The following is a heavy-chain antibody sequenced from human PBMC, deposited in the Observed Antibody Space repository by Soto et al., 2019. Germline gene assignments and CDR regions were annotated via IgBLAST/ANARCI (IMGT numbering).Heavy chain of an antibody. Sequence: PSETLSLTCAVYGGSFSGYYWTWIRRPPGTGLEWIGEINHSGSTNYNPSLKSRVTISVDTSKNRFSLKLTSVTAADTAVYYCARDKITGLFDYWGQGTLVTVSS. V-gene: IGHV4-34*01. CDR3: ARDKITGLFDY. CDR1: GGSFSGYY. J-gene: IGHJ4*02. CDR2: INHSGST. D-gene: IGHD2-8*02.